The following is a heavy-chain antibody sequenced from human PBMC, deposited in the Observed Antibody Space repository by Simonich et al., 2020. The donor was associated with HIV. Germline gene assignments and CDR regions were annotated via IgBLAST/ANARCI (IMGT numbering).Heavy chain of an antibody. V-gene: IGHV4-34*01. J-gene: IGHJ4*02. CDR1: GGSFSGYY. CDR2: INHSGNT. Sequence: QVQLQQWGAGLLKPSETLSLTCAVYGGSFSGYYWSWIRQPPGKGLGWIGKINHSGNTNYKSSLNSRATISVDKSKNQFSLKLSSVTAADTAIYYCARRDRELILYFDYWGQGNLVTVSS. D-gene: IGHD3-3*01. CDR3: ARRDRELILYFDY.